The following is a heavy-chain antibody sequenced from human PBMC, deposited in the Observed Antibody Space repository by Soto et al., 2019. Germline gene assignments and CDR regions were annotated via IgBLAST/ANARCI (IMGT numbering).Heavy chain of an antibody. J-gene: IGHJ6*02. Sequence: QVQLQESGPGLVKPSQTLSLTCTVSGGSISSGGYYWSWIRQPPGKGLEWIGEINHSGSTNYNPSLKSRVTISVDTSKNQFSRKLSSVTAADTAVYYCARGGGSSPNYYYYYGMDVWGQGTTVTVSS. CDR3: ARGGGSSPNYYYYYGMDV. CDR1: GGSISSGGYY. CDR2: INHSGST. D-gene: IGHD6-6*01. V-gene: IGHV4-31*03.